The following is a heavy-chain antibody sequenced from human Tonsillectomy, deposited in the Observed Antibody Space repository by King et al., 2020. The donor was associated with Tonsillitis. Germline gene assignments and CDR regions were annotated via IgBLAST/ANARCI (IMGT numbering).Heavy chain of an antibody. CDR2: MNPNSGNT. V-gene: IGHV1-8*02. CDR1: GYTFTSYD. J-gene: IGHJ4*02. Sequence: VQLVESGAEVKKPGASVKVSCKASGYTFTSYDIHWVRQATGQGLEWMTWMNPNSGNTGYAQKFQGRVTMTRDTSITTAYMELSSLTSEDTAVYYCARGLRFGELLPDYWGQGILVTVSS. D-gene: IGHD3-10*01. CDR3: ARGLRFGELLPDY.